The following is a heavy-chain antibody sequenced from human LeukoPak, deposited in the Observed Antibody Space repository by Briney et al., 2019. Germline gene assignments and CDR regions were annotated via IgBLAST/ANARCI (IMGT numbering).Heavy chain of an antibody. D-gene: IGHD3-22*01. J-gene: IGHJ6*02. V-gene: IGHV3-30*04. CDR2: ISYDGSNK. Sequence: PGGSLRLSCAASGFTFSSYAMHWVRQAPGKGLEWVAVISYDGSNKYYADSVKGRFTISRDNSKNTLYLQMNSLRAEDTAVYYCARDTYYYDSSGYYYTYYYYYGMDVWGQGTTVTVSS. CDR3: ARDTYYYDSSGYYYTYYYYYGMDV. CDR1: GFTFSSYA.